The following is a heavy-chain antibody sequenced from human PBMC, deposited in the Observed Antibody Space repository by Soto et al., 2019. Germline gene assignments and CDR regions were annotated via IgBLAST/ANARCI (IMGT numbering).Heavy chain of an antibody. Sequence: PSETLSLTCTVSGVSISTSSYYWGWVRLAPGKGLEWIGSIYNTGSTYYNPSLNTRVTISVDTSKNQFSLNLNSMTAADTSVYYCAKGDYGDEYWYFDLWGRGTLVTVSS. CDR2: IYNTGST. V-gene: IGHV4-39*01. D-gene: IGHD4-17*01. CDR3: AKGDYGDEYWYFDL. J-gene: IGHJ2*01. CDR1: GVSISTSSYY.